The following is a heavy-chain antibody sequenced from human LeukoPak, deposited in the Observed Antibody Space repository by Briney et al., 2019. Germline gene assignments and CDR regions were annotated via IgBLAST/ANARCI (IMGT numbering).Heavy chain of an antibody. V-gene: IGHV3-9*01. CDR2: ISWNSGSI. J-gene: IGHJ6*02. CDR3: ARDRIRGMDV. CDR1: GFTFDDYA. D-gene: IGHD5-18*01. Sequence: PGGSLRLSCAASGFTFDDYAMHWVRQAPGKGLEWVSGISWNSGSIGYADSVKGRFTISRDNAKNSLYLQMNSLRDEDTAVYYCARDRIRGMDVWGQGTTVTVSS.